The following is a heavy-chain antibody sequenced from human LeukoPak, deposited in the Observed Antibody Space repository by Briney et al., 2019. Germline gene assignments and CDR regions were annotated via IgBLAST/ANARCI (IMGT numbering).Heavy chain of an antibody. CDR2: INPNSGGT. CDR1: GYTFTGYY. J-gene: IGHJ4*02. V-gene: IGHV1-2*02. D-gene: IGHD6-19*01. CDR3: ARTRESYSSGWYSDY. Sequence: ASVKVSCKASGYTFTGYYMHWVRQAPGQGLEWMGWINPNSGGTNYAQKSQGRVTMTRDTSISTAYMELSRLRSDDTAVYYCARTRESYSSGWYSDYWGQGTLVTVSS.